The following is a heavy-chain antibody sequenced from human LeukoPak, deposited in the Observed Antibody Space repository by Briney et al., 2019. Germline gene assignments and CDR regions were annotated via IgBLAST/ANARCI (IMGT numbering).Heavy chain of an antibody. Sequence: ASVKVSCKVSGNTLTELAIHWVRQAPGKGLEWMGGFDPEDAKTFYAQKFQGRVSMSEDTSTDTAYMELRSLRSDDTAVYYCARGSTARYYYDSSGYYRGAVDYWGQGTLVTISS. CDR2: FDPEDAKT. V-gene: IGHV1-24*01. CDR3: ARGSTARYYYDSSGYYRGAVDY. CDR1: GNTLTELA. J-gene: IGHJ4*02. D-gene: IGHD3-22*01.